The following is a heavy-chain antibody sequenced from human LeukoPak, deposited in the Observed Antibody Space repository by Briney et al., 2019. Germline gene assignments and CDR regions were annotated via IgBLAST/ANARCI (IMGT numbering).Heavy chain of an antibody. D-gene: IGHD6-13*01. CDR2: IRFDENSE. V-gene: IGHV3-30*02. CDR1: GFTFSSFG. Sequence: GGSLRLSCVVSGFTFSSFGMHWVRQAPGKGLEWVAFIRFDENSEYYADSVKGRFTISRDNAKNSLYLQMNSLRAEDTAVYYCARTRKKAVAAALDYWGQGTLVTVSS. CDR3: ARTRKKAVAAALDY. J-gene: IGHJ4*02.